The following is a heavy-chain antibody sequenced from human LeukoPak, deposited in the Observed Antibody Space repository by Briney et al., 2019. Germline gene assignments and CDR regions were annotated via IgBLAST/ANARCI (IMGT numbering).Heavy chain of an antibody. CDR2: IYYSGST. CDR1: GGSISSSSYY. V-gene: IGHV4-61*05. J-gene: IGHJ3*02. CDR3: ARGKRGTVVIDAFDI. D-gene: IGHD4-23*01. Sequence: PSETLSLTCTVSGGSISSSSYYWGWIRQPPGKGLEWIGYIYYSGSTDYNPSLKSRVTISVDTSKNQFSLKLSSVTAADTAVYYCARGKRGTVVIDAFDIWGQGTMVTVSS.